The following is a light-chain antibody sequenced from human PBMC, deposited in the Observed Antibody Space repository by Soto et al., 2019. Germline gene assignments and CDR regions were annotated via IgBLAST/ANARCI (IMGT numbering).Light chain of an antibody. Sequence: IPTAHFPSSPSAPVGERETIPCEASQDIKNYLNWYQQKSGKAPKLLIYDASDLETGVPSRFSGSGSGTDFTFTINSLQPEDIATYYCQQYDNLPLTFGGGTKVDIK. CDR1: QDIKNY. V-gene: IGKV1-33*01. J-gene: IGKJ4*01. CDR2: DAS. CDR3: QQYDNLPLT.